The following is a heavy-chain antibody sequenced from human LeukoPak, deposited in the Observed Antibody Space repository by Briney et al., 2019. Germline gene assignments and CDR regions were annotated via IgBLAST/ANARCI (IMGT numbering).Heavy chain of an antibody. D-gene: IGHD4-17*01. CDR3: ARDTVTTKTAYYYGMDV. V-gene: IGHV4-39*07. CDR1: GGSISSSSYY. Sequence: PSETLSLTCTVSGGSISSSSYYWGWIRQPPGKGLEWIGSIYYSGSTYYNPSLKSRVTISVDTSKNQFSLKLSSVTAADTAVYYCARDTVTTKTAYYYGMDVWGQGTTVTVSS. J-gene: IGHJ6*02. CDR2: IYYSGST.